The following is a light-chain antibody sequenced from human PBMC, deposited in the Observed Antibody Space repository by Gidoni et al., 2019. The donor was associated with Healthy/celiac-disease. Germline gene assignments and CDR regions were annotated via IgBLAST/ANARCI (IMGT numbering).Light chain of an antibody. J-gene: IGKJ4*01. CDR2: DAS. CDR3: QQRSNWLT. Sequence: ALTQSPATLALSPAERATLSCRASQSVSSYLAWYQQKPGEAPRLLIYDASNRATGIPARFSSSGSGTDFTLTISSLEPEDFAVYYCQQRSNWLTFGGGTKVEIK. CDR1: QSVSSY. V-gene: IGKV3-11*01.